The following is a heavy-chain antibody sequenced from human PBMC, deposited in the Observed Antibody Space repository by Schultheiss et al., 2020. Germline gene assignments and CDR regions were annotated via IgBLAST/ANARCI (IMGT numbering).Heavy chain of an antibody. CDR2: ISSSSSYT. Sequence: GGSLRLSCAASGFTFSDYYMSWIRQAPGKGLEWVSYISSSSSYTNYADSVKGRFTISRDNSKNTLYLQMNSLRAGDTAVYYCASYCSGGSCSFDYWGQGNLGTVSS. D-gene: IGHD2-15*01. J-gene: IGHJ4*02. CDR3: ASYCSGGSCSFDY. CDR1: GFTFSDYY. V-gene: IGHV3-11*03.